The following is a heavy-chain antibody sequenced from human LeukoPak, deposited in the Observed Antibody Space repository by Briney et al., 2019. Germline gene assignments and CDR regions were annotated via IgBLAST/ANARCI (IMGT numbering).Heavy chain of an antibody. J-gene: IGHJ4*02. Sequence: ASVKVSCKASGYTFTGYYMHWVRQAPGQRLEWMGWIYPNTSATKYAQKFQGRVTMTRDTYISTAYMELSGLRSDDTAVYYCGTLLSNGPFDYWGQGSLVTVSS. CDR2: IYPNTSAT. CDR1: GYTFTGYY. V-gene: IGHV1-2*02. CDR3: GTLLSNGPFDY.